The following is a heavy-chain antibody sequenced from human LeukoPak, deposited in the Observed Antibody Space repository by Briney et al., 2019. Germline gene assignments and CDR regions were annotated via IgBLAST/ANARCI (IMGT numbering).Heavy chain of an antibody. Sequence: GGSLRLSCEASGFTFSRYGMHWVRQAPGKGLEWVAFIQDDGRRTEYADSVKGRFTISRDNSKNKHYVQMNSLRPDDTALYYCAKRAESNSGPFDYWGQGTVVIVSS. V-gene: IGHV3-30*02. D-gene: IGHD5-12*01. CDR1: GFTFSRYG. CDR2: IQDDGRRT. CDR3: AKRAESNSGPFDY. J-gene: IGHJ4*02.